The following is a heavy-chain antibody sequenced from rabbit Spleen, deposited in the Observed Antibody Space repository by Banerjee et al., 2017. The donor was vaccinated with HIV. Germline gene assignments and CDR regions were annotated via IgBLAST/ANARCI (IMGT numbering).Heavy chain of an antibody. CDR3: ARDTSSSFSSYGMDL. J-gene: IGHJ6*01. V-gene: IGHV1S40*01. D-gene: IGHD1-1*01. CDR2: IDAGSSGFS. CDR1: GVSFSSNHY. Sequence: QSLEESGGDLVKPGASLTLTCTASGVSFSSNHYMCWVRQAPGKGLEWIACIDAGSSGFSYFATWAKGRFTISKTSSTTVTLQMTRLTAADTATYFCARDTSSSFSSYGMDLWGPGTLVTVS.